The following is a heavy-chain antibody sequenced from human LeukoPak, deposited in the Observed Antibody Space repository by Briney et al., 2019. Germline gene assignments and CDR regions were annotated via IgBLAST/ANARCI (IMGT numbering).Heavy chain of an antibody. CDR1: GGSFSGYY. CDR3: ARRGSGSYYRSTGHGIDY. D-gene: IGHD1-26*01. CDR2: INHSGST. J-gene: IGHJ4*02. Sequence: SETLSLTCAVYGGSFSGYYWSWIRQPPGKGLEWIGEINHSGSTNYNPSLKSRVTISVDTSKNQFSLKLSSVTAADTAVYYCARRGSGSYYRSTGHGIDYWGQGTLVTVSS. V-gene: IGHV4-34*01.